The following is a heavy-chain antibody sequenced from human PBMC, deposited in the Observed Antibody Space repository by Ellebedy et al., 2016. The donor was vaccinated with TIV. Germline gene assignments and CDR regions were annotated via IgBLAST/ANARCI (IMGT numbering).Heavy chain of an antibody. CDR3: ARNGANFDY. Sequence: GESLKISCAASGFSFSSYNMNWVRQAPGKGLEWVSSISRSSSYIYYADSVKGRFTISRDNAKQSLYLQMNSLRAEDTAVYYCARNGANFDYWGQGTRVTVSS. V-gene: IGHV3-21*01. J-gene: IGHJ4*02. CDR1: GFSFSSYN. D-gene: IGHD4/OR15-4a*01. CDR2: ISRSSSYI.